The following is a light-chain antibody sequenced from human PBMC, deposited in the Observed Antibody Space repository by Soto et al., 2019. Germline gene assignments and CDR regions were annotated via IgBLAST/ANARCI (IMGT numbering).Light chain of an antibody. Sequence: QSALTQPASVSGSPGQSITISCTGTSTDVGDSNHVSWYQHHPGKAPKLIIYEVSYRPSGASNRFSGSKSAYTASLTISGLQDEDEADYYCNSQTTSGIRVFGTGTKLTVL. J-gene: IGLJ1*01. V-gene: IGLV2-14*01. CDR2: EVS. CDR3: NSQTTSGIRV. CDR1: STDVGDSNH.